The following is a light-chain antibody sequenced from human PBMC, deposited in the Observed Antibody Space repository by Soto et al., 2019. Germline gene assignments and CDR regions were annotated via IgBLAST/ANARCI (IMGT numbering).Light chain of an antibody. CDR1: SSDVGAYDF. CDR3: SSYTTSSTRV. V-gene: IGLV2-14*03. Sequence: QSALTQPASVSGSPEHSITISCTGTSSDVGAYDFVSWYQQRPDKAPKLMIYEVRNRPSGVSNRFSGSKSVNTATLTISGLQAEDEADYYCSSYTTSSTRVFGTGTNNRP. CDR2: EVR. J-gene: IGLJ1*01.